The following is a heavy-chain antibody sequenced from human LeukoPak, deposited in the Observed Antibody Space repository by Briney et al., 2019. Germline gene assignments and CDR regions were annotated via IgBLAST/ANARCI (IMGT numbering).Heavy chain of an antibody. Sequence: GGSLRLSCAASGFTFSSYGMHWVRQAPGKGLEWVAVISYDGSNKYYADSVKGRFTISRDNSKNTLYLQMNSLRAEDTAVYYCAKGGDYCDSSGYYYSPYFDYWGQGTLVTVSS. V-gene: IGHV3-30*18. D-gene: IGHD3-22*01. J-gene: IGHJ4*02. CDR3: AKGGDYCDSSGYYYSPYFDY. CDR2: ISYDGSNK. CDR1: GFTFSSYG.